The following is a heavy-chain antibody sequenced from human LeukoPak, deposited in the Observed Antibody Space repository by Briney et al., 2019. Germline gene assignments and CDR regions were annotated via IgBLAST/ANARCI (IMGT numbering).Heavy chain of an antibody. V-gene: IGHV3-74*01. Sequence: GGSLRLSCAASGFTLSSYWMHWVRQAPGKGLVWVSRINSDGSSTTYADSVKGRFTISRDNAKNTLYLQMSSLRAEDTAVYYCARGGLRSYIAFDIWGQGTMVIVSS. D-gene: IGHD1-26*01. CDR3: ARGGLRSYIAFDI. CDR2: INSDGSST. CDR1: GFTLSSYW. J-gene: IGHJ3*02.